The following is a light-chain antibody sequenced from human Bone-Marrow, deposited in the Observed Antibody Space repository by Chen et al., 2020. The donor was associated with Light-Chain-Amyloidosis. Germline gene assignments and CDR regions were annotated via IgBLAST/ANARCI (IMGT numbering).Light chain of an antibody. Sequence: SSSLTQPPSVSLSPGQTPRLHRPGDDLPTKYAYWYQQKPGQAPVLVIHRDTERPSGISERFSGSSSGTTATLTISGVQAEDEADYHCQSADSSGTYEVIFGGGTKLTVL. CDR3: QSADSSGTYEVI. CDR1: DLPTKY. CDR2: RDT. J-gene: IGLJ2*01. V-gene: IGLV3-25*03.